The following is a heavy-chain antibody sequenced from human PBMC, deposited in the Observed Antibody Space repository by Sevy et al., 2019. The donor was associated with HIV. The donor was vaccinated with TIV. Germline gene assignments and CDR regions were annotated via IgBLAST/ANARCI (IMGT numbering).Heavy chain of an antibody. J-gene: IGHJ6*03. V-gene: IGHV4-59*01. Sequence: SETLSLTCTVSGGSISSYYWSWIRQPPGKGLEGIGYIYYSGCTNYDPSLKSRVTISVDTSKKQFSLKLSSVTAADTAVYYCARGHYYGSADYYYYYMDVWGKGTTVTVSS. D-gene: IGHD3-10*01. CDR1: GGSISSYY. CDR3: ARGHYYGSADYYYYYMDV. CDR2: IYYSGCT.